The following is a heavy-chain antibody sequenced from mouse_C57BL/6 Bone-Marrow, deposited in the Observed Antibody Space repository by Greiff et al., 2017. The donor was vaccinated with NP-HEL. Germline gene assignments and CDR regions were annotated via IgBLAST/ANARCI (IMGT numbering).Heavy chain of an antibody. CDR3: ARSRITTVVAPRAMDY. CDR2: ILPGSGST. D-gene: IGHD1-1*01. V-gene: IGHV1-9*01. CDR1: GYTFTGYW. Sequence: QVQLQQSGAELMKPGASVKLSCKATGYTFTGYWIEWVKQRPGHGLEWIGEILPGSGSTNYNEKFKGKATFTADTSSNTAYMQLSSLTTEDSAIYYCARSRITTVVAPRAMDYWGQGTSVTVSS. J-gene: IGHJ4*01.